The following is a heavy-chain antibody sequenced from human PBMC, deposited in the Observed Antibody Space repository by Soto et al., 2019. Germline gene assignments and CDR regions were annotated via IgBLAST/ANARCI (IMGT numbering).Heavy chain of an antibody. J-gene: IGHJ4*02. Sequence: QMQLVQSGPEVKKPGTSVKVSCKASGFTFTSSAVQWVRQARGQRLEWIGWIVVGSGNTNYAQKFQERVTITRDMSTSTAYMELSSLRSEDTAVYYCAAAVDTAMVSGYWGQGTQVTVSS. CDR1: GFTFTSSA. CDR3: AAAVDTAMVSGY. V-gene: IGHV1-58*01. D-gene: IGHD5-18*01. CDR2: IVVGSGNT.